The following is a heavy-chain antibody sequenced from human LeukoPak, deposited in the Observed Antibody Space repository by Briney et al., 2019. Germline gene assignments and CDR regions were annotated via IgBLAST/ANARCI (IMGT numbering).Heavy chain of an antibody. CDR1: GFTFSSYG. Sequence: GGSLRLSCAASGFTFSSYGMHWVRQAPGKGLEWVAFIRCDGSNKYYADSVKGRFTISRDNSKNTLYLQMNSLRAEDTAVYYCAKGRISVAGTLDPWGQGTLVTVSS. V-gene: IGHV3-30*02. CDR3: AKGRISVAGTLDP. CDR2: IRCDGSNK. J-gene: IGHJ5*02. D-gene: IGHD6-19*01.